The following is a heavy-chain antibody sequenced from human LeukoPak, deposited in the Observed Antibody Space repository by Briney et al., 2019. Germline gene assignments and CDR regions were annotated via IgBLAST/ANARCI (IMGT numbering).Heavy chain of an antibody. CDR3: ARNYDFWSAPRWFDP. CDR1: GGSISSSSYY. D-gene: IGHD3-3*01. V-gene: IGHV4-39*01. J-gene: IGHJ5*02. Sequence: KPSETLSLTCTISGGSISSSSYYWGWIRQPPGKGLEWIGSIYYSGSTSYNPSLKSRVTISVATSKHQFSLKLSSVTAADTAVYYCARNYDFWSAPRWFDPWGQGTLVTVSS. CDR2: IYYSGST.